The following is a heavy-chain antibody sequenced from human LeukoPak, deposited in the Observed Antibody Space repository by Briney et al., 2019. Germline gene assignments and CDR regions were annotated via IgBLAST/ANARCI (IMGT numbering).Heavy chain of an antibody. D-gene: IGHD6-19*01. J-gene: IGHJ4*02. V-gene: IGHV4-34*01. Sequence: ASETLSLTCAVYGGSFSGYYWSWIRQPPGKGLEWIGEINHSGSTNYNPSLKSRVTISVDTSKNQFSLKLSSVTAADTAVYYCARLVSSGWSSYYFDYWGQGTLVTVSS. CDR1: GGSFSGYY. CDR3: ARLVSSGWSSYYFDY. CDR2: INHSGST.